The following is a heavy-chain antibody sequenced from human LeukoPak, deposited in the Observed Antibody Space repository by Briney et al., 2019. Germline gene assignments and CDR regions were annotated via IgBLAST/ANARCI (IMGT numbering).Heavy chain of an antibody. V-gene: IGHV1-69*05. CDR2: IIPIFGTA. D-gene: IGHD3-22*01. Sequence: SVKVSCKASGGTFSSYAISWVRQAPGQGLEWMGGIIPIFGTANYAQKFQGRVTITTDESTSTAYMELSSLRSEDMAVYYCARAPLDYYDSSDFYYFDYWGQGTLVTVSS. CDR1: GGTFSSYA. J-gene: IGHJ4*02. CDR3: ARAPLDYYDSSDFYYFDY.